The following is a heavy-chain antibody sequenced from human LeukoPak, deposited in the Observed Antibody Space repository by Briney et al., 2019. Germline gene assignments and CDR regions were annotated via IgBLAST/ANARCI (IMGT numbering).Heavy chain of an antibody. CDR1: GFTFSSYS. CDR2: IRQDGSDQ. CDR3: ARETQQRQLSNPFES. J-gene: IGHJ3*01. D-gene: IGHD5-18*01. Sequence: PAGSLRLSCAASGFTFSSYSMHWIRQAPGKGLEWVGGIRQDGSDQYYADSVKGQFTISRDNSKNTLYLQMNSLRADDTALYYCARETQQRQLSNPFESWGQGTMVTVSS. V-gene: IGHV3-30*04.